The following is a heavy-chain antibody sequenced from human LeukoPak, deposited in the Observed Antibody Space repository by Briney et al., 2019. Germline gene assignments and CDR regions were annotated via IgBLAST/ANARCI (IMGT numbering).Heavy chain of an antibody. CDR1: GGPISTYY. Sequence: PSETLSPTCTVSGGPISTYYWSWIRQPPGKGLEWIGYIYYSGSTNYNPSLKSRVTISVDTSKSQFSLKLSSVTAADTAVYYCARFNYYGSGSYEDVWGKGTTVTISS. J-gene: IGHJ6*04. V-gene: IGHV4-59*01. CDR3: ARFNYYGSGSYEDV. CDR2: IYYSGST. D-gene: IGHD3-10*01.